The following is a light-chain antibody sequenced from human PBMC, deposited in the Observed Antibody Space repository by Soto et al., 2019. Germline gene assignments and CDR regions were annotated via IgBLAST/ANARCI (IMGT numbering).Light chain of an antibody. Sequence: EIVLTQSPGTLSLSPGERATLSCRASQSVSSSYLAWYQQKPGQAPRLLIYGAFSRATGIPDRFSGSGSGTDFTLNISRLEPEDFAVYYCQQYGSSPPWTFGQGTKVEIK. CDR1: QSVSSSY. CDR3: QQYGSSPPWT. CDR2: GAF. J-gene: IGKJ1*01. V-gene: IGKV3-20*01.